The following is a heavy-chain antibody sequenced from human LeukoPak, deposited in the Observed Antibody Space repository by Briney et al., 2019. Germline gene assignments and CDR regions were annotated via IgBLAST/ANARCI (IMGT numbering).Heavy chain of an antibody. CDR3: ARGGESYYDILTGYPLTYYFDY. CDR2: IKQDGSEK. V-gene: IGHV3-7*01. J-gene: IGHJ4*02. CDR1: GFTFSSYW. Sequence: GGSLRLSCAASGFTFSSYWMSWVRQAPGKGLEWVANIKQDGSEKYYVDSVKGRFTISRDNAKNSLYLQMDSLRAEDTAVYYCARGGESYYDILTGYPLTYYFDYWGQGTLVTVSS. D-gene: IGHD3-9*01.